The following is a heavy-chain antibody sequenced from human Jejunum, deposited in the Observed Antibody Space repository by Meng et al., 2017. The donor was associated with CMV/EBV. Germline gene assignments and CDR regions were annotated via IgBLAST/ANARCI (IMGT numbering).Heavy chain of an antibody. V-gene: IGHV3-72*01. CDR1: GFIFTAYY. J-gene: IGHJ4*02. CDR3: VRDNWGLDY. Sequence: LRLSCSASGFIFTAYYMDWVRQAPGKGLEWVGRAKPKSYTTQLAASVEGRFTISRDDSKNSLFLQMNNLKTEDTALYYCVRDNWGLDYWGQGTLVTVSS. CDR2: AKPKSYTT. D-gene: IGHD7-27*01.